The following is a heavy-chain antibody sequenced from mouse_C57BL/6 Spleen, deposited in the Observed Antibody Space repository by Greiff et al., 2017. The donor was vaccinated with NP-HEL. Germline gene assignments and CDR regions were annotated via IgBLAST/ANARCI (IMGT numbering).Heavy chain of an antibody. CDR1: GYTFTSYW. CDR2: INPSNGGT. Sequence: VQLQQPGTELVKPGASVKLSCKASGYTFTSYWMHWVKQRPGQGLEWIGIINPSNGGTNYNEKFKSKATLTVDKSSSTAYMQLSSLTSEDSAVYYCARGVGLRRRDWYFDVWGTGTTVTVSS. CDR3: ARGVGLRRRDWYFDV. J-gene: IGHJ1*03. V-gene: IGHV1-53*01. D-gene: IGHD2-4*01.